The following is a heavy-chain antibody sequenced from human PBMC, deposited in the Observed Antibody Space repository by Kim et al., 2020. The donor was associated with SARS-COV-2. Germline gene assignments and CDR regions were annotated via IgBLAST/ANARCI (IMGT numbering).Heavy chain of an antibody. CDR3: ASLYSTSWPFDF. CDR2: NT. J-gene: IGHJ4*02. V-gene: IGHV3-30*01. D-gene: IGHD6-13*01. Sequence: NTYYADSVKGRFTISRDNSQNTLFLQLNSLRPEDTATYYCASLYSTSWPFDFWGQGTLVAVSS.